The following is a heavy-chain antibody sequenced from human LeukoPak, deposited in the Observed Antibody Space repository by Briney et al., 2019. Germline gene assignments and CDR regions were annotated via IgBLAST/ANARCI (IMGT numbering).Heavy chain of an antibody. Sequence: SETLSLTCTVSGGSISSGGYYWSWIRQPPGKGLEWIGYIYHSGSTYYNPSLKSRVTISVDRSKNQFSLKLSSVTAADTAVYYCARSGRTVNRPDYFDYWGQGTLVTVSS. CDR2: IYHSGST. D-gene: IGHD4-11*01. V-gene: IGHV4-30-2*01. CDR1: GGSISSGGYY. J-gene: IGHJ4*02. CDR3: ARSGRTVNRPDYFDY.